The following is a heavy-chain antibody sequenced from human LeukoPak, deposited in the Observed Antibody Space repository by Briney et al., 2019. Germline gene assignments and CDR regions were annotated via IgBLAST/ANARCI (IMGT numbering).Heavy chain of an antibody. J-gene: IGHJ4*02. V-gene: IGHV3-21*01. Sequence: GGSLRLSCAASGFTFSSYSMNWVRQAPGKGLEWVSSISSSSSYIYYADSVKGRFTISRDNAKNSLYLQMNSLRAEDTAVYYCAKDAYPTYRETGSARPDYWGQGTLVTVSS. CDR2: ISSSSSYI. CDR3: AKDAYPTYRETGSARPDY. CDR1: GFTFSSYS. D-gene: IGHD3-10*01.